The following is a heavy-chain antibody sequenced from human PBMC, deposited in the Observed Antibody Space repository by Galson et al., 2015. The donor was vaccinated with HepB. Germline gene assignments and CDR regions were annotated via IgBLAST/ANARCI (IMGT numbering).Heavy chain of an antibody. CDR1: GYSFTTYW. Sequence: QSGAEVKQPGESLKISCKGSGYSFTTYWIGWVRQMPGKGLEWMGIVSPTDSDTIYSPSLQGQVTISVDKSINTAYLQWNSLKASDTAMYYCARHVRYSGYGRESFYYMDVWGKGTTVTVSS. CDR2: VSPTDSDT. V-gene: IGHV5-51*01. D-gene: IGHD5-12*01. CDR3: ARHVRYSGYGRESFYYMDV. J-gene: IGHJ6*03.